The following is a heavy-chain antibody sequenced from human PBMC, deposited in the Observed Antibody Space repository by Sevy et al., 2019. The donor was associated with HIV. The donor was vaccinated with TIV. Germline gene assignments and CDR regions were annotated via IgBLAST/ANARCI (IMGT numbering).Heavy chain of an antibody. CDR3: ARVEYYYDSSGYHPSAHFDH. V-gene: IGHV4-31*03. Sequence: SETLSLTCTVSGGSISSGGYYWSWIRQHPGKGLEWIGYIYYSGSTYYNPSLKSRVTISVDTSKNQFSLKLSSVTAAETAVYYCARVEYYYDSSGYHPSAHFDHWGHGTLVTVSS. D-gene: IGHD3-22*01. J-gene: IGHJ4*01. CDR1: GGSISSGGYY. CDR2: IYYSGST.